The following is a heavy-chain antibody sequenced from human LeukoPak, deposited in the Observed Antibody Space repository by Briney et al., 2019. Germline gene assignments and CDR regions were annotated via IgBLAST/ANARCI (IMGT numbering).Heavy chain of an antibody. V-gene: IGHV3-21*01. D-gene: IGHD6-13*01. CDR1: GFTFSSYS. CDR2: ISSSSSYI. J-gene: IGHJ6*03. CDR3: AKGGSSPTPYYYYMDV. Sequence: PGGSLRLSCAASGFTFSSYSMNWVRQAPGKGLEWVSSISSSSSYIYYADSVKGRFTISRDNAKKSLFLQMNSLRAEDTAVYYCAKGGSSPTPYYYYMDVWGKGTTVTVSS.